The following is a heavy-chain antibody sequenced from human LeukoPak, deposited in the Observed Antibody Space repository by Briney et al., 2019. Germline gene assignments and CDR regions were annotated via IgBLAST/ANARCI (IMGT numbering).Heavy chain of an antibody. CDR1: GYTLTSYG. J-gene: IGHJ3*02. CDR3: ATNNPPGSGYYYFNAFDI. Sequence: ASVKVSCKASGYTLTSYGISWVRQAPGQGLEWMGWISAYNGNTRYAQKFQGRVTMTEDTSTDTAYMELSSLRSEDTAVYYCATNNPPGSGYYYFNAFDIWGQGTMVTVSS. D-gene: IGHD3-22*01. V-gene: IGHV1-18*01. CDR2: ISAYNGNT.